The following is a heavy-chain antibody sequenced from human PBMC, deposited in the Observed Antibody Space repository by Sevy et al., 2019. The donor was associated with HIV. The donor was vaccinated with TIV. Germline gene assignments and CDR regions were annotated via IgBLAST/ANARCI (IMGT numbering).Heavy chain of an antibody. CDR2: INHSGST. CDR3: ARHCGSTSCSHAFDI. Sequence: SETLSLTCAVYGGSFSGYYWSWIRQPPGKGLEWIGEINHSGSTNYHPSLKSRVTISVDTSKNQFSLKLSSVTAAVTAVYYCARHCGSTSCSHAFDIWGQWTMVTFSS. CDR1: GGSFSGYY. V-gene: IGHV4-34*01. J-gene: IGHJ3*02. D-gene: IGHD2-2*01.